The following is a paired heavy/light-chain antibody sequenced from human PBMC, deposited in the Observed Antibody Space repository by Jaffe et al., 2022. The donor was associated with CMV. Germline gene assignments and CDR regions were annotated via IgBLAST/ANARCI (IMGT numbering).Light chain of an antibody. CDR1: QSVSSSY. Sequence: EIVLTQSPGTLSLSPGERATLSCRASQSVSSSYLAWYQQKPGQAPRLLFFGASSRATGIPDRFSGRGSGTDFTLTISRLEPEDFAVYYCQQYDSSPYTFGQGTKLEIK. CDR3: QQYDSSPYT. CDR2: GAS. V-gene: IGKV3-20*01. J-gene: IGKJ2*01.
Heavy chain of an antibody. V-gene: IGHV3-23*04. CDR1: GFTFSSYA. CDR3: AKSGSYYGLWDY. Sequence: EVQLVESGGGLVQPGGSLRLSCAASGFTFSSYAMNWVRQAPGKGLEWVSAISGDGDSTHYADSVKGRFTISRDNPKNTLYLQMNSLRAEDTAVYYCAKSGSYYGLWDYWGQGTLVTVSS. CDR2: ISGDGDST. D-gene: IGHD1-26*01. J-gene: IGHJ4*02.